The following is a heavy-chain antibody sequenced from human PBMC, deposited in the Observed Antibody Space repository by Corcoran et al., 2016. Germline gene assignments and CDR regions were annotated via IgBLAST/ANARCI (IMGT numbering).Heavy chain of an antibody. CDR3: ARDKLRGGSYGRWFDP. V-gene: IGHV4-39*07. Sequence: QLQLQESGPGLVKPSETLSLTCTVSGGSISSSSYYWGWIRQPPGKGLEWIGSNYYSGSTYYTPSLKSRVTISVDTSKNQFSLKLSSVTAADTAVYYCARDKLRGGSYGRWFDPWGQGTLVTVSS. CDR1: GGSISSSSYY. CDR2: NYYSGST. D-gene: IGHD1-26*01. J-gene: IGHJ5*02.